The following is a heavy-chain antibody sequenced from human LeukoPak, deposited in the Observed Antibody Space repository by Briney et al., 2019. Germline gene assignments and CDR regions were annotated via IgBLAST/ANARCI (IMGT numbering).Heavy chain of an antibody. CDR1: GGSISSSSYY. CDR3: ARDRRQIGGYPAYRWFDP. CDR2: IYYSGST. D-gene: IGHD5-12*01. Sequence: SETLSLTCTVSGGSISSSSYYWGWIRQPPGKGLEWIGSIYYSGSTYNNPSLKSRVTISVDTSKNQFSLKLSSVTAADTAVYYCARDRRQIGGYPAYRWFDPWGQGTLVTVSS. J-gene: IGHJ5*02. V-gene: IGHV4-39*07.